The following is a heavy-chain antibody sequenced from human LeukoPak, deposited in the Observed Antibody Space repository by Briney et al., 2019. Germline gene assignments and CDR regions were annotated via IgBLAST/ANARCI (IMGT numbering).Heavy chain of an antibody. V-gene: IGHV3-23*01. Sequence: GGSLRLSCAASGFTFSSYAMSWVRQAPGKGLEWVSAISGSGGSTYYADSVKGRFTISRDNSKNTLYLQMNSLRAEDTAVYYCAKRRGLELTYYYYMDVWAKGTTVTVSS. CDR3: AKRRGLELTYYYYMDV. CDR1: GFTFSSYA. J-gene: IGHJ6*03. CDR2: ISGSGGST. D-gene: IGHD1-7*01.